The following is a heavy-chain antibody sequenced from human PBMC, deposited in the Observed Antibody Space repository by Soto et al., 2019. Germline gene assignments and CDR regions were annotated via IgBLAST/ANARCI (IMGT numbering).Heavy chain of an antibody. Sequence: SVKVSCKASGGTFSSCAISWVRQAPGQGLEWMGGIIPIFGTANYAQKFQGRVTITADESTSTAYMELSSLRSEDTAVYYCARGDGYNYWWFDPWGQGTLVTVSS. D-gene: IGHD5-12*01. CDR2: IIPIFGTA. J-gene: IGHJ5*02. CDR3: ARGDGYNYWWFDP. V-gene: IGHV1-69*13. CDR1: GGTFSSCA.